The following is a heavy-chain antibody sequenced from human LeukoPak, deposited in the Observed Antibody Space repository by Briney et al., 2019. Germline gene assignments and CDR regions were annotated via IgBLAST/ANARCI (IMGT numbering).Heavy chain of an antibody. CDR3: ARTSYYYYYMDV. Sequence: SVKVSCKASGGTFSSYAISWVRQAPGQGLEWMGRIIPILGIANYAQKFQGRVTITADKSTSTAYMELRSLRSDDTAVYYCARTSYYYYYMDVWGKGTTVTVSS. CDR1: GGTFSSYA. CDR2: IIPILGIA. J-gene: IGHJ6*03. V-gene: IGHV1-69*04.